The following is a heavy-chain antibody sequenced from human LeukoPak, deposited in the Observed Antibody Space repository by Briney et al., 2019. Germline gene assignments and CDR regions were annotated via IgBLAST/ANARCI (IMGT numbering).Heavy chain of an antibody. CDR1: GLTFSPYS. D-gene: IGHD2/OR15-2a*01. J-gene: IGHJ4*02. V-gene: IGHV3-21*01. CDR3: VRAGTENHFDY. CDR2: ISGSSSYI. Sequence: GGSLRLSCVASGLTFSPYSMNWVRQAPGKGLEWVSCISGSSSYIYYGDSVKGRFTISRDNAKNSLYLQMNSLRAEDTAVYYCVRAGTENHFDYWGQGTLVTVSS.